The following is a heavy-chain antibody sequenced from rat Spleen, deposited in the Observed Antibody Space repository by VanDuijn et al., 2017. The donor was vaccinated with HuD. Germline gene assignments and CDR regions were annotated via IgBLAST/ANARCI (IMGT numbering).Heavy chain of an antibody. V-gene: IGHV5-29*01. D-gene: IGHD1-10*01. CDR1: GFTFSDYY. J-gene: IGHJ2*01. CDR2: ISYDGSAI. CDR3: TRGNDYALDY. Sequence: EVQLVESDGGLVQPGRSLKLSCAASGFTFSDYYMAWVRQVPTKGLEWVATISYDGSAIYYRESVKGRFTLSRDNTKSTLYLQMDSLRSEDMATYYCTRGNDYALDYWGRGIMVTVSS.